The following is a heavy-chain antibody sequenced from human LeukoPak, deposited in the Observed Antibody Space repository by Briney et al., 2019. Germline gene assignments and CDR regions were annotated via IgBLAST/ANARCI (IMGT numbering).Heavy chain of an antibody. CDR2: IYTSGST. CDR3: AYYDFWSGYFN. D-gene: IGHD3-3*01. CDR1: GGSISSYY. Sequence: PSETLSLTCTVSGGSISSYYWSWIRQPAGKGLEWIGRIYTSGSTNYNPSPKRRVTMSLETSKNQFSMKLSSVTAADKAVYYCAYYDFWSGYFNWGQGTLVTVSS. V-gene: IGHV4-4*07. J-gene: IGHJ4*02.